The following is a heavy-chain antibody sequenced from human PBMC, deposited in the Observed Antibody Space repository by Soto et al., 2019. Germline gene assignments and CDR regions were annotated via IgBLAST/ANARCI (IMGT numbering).Heavy chain of an antibody. J-gene: IGHJ4*02. Sequence: PGGSLRLSCAASGFTFTRYSMNWVRQAPGNGLEWVSSISSTTNYIYYGDSMKGRFTISRGNAKNSLYLEMNSLRAEDTAVYYCARESEDLTSNFDYWGQGTLVTVSS. V-gene: IGHV3-21*06. CDR3: ARESEDLTSNFDY. CDR2: ISSTTNYI. CDR1: GFTFTRYS.